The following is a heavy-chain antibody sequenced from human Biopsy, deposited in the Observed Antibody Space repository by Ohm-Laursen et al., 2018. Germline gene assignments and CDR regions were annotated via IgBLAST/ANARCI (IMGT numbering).Heavy chain of an antibody. CDR2: ISSSGSTI. CDR3: ARDYPSSSSGWYREPPIQC. J-gene: IGHJ4*02. V-gene: IGHV3-11*04. D-gene: IGHD6-19*01. CDR1: GFTFGDYY. Sequence: SLRLSCAASGFTFGDYYMSWICQAPGKGLEWLSYISSSGSTIYYADSVKGRFTISRDNAKNSLYLQMNSLRAEDTAVYYCARDYPSSSSGWYREPPIQCWGQGTLVTVSS.